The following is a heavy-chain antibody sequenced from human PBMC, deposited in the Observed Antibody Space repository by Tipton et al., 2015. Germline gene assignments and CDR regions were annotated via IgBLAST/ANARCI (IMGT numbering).Heavy chain of an antibody. D-gene: IGHD3-22*01. CDR2: IYSGGST. CDR3: ARGGDYYDITARYFDL. J-gene: IGHJ4*02. CDR1: NGSIDTYY. V-gene: IGHV4-4*07. Sequence: TLSLTCTVSNGSIDTYYWTWIRQPAERGLEWIGRIYSGGSTNYNPSLRSRVITSVDTSNNQFSLKLTSVTAADTAVYFCARGGDYYDITARYFDLWGQGTLVTVSS.